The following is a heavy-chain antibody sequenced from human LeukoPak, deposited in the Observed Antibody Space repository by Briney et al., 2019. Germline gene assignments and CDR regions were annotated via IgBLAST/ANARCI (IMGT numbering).Heavy chain of an antibody. CDR3: ARTRSSGWYEGPYYGMHV. J-gene: IGHJ6*02. CDR2: VQHIGGET. D-gene: IGHD6-19*01. Sequence: GGSLRLSCAGSGFTFSNSWMGWVRQAQGKGLEWVANVQHIGGETYYVDSVKGRFTISRDNSKNTLYLQMNSLRAEDTAVYYCARTRSSGWYEGPYYGMHVWGQGTTATVSS. CDR1: GFTFSNSW. V-gene: IGHV3-7*01.